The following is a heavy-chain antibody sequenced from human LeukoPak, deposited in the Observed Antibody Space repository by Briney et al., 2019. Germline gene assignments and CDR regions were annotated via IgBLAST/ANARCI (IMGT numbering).Heavy chain of an antibody. D-gene: IGHD6-19*01. Sequence: SETLSLTCAVYGGSFSGYYWSWIRQPPGKWLEGIGEINHSGSTNYNPSLKSRVTISVDTSKNQFSLRLSSVTAADTAVYYCTRVLEGSSGQHWYFDLWGRGTLVTVSS. V-gene: IGHV4-34*01. CDR3: TRVLEGSSGQHWYFDL. CDR2: INHSGST. J-gene: IGHJ2*01. CDR1: GGSFSGYY.